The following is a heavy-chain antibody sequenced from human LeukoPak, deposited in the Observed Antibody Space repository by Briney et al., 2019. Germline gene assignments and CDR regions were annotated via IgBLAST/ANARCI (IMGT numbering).Heavy chain of an antibody. CDR3: ARSQFRTTNSGAWGFQP. CDR1: GYTFTSYD. CDR2: INPSNGET. J-gene: IGHJ1*01. V-gene: IGHV1-2*02. Sequence: GASVKVSCKASGYTFTSYDINWVRQAPGQRLEWMAWINPSNGETKYARGFQGRVTLTRDTSINTAYMELSGLRPDDTALYYCARSQFRTTNSGAWGFQPWGQGTLVTVSS. D-gene: IGHD3-16*01.